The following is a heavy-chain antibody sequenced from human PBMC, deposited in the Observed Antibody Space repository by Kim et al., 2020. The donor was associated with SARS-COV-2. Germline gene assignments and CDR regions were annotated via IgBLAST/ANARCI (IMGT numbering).Heavy chain of an antibody. Sequence: RVTISVDTSKNQFSLKLSSVTAADTAVYYCARATMKSMIVVVTAPNYFDYWGQGTLVTVSS. J-gene: IGHJ4*02. D-gene: IGHD3-22*01. V-gene: IGHV4-39*01. CDR3: ARATMKSMIVVVTAPNYFDY.